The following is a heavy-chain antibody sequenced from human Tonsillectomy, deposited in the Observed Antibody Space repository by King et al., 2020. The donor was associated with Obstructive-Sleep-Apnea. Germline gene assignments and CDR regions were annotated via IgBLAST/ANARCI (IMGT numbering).Heavy chain of an antibody. CDR2: ISSSSSDI. CDR1: GFAFSNYN. D-gene: IGHD3-3*01. Sequence: DVQLVESGGGLVKPGGSLRLSCAASGFAFSNYNMSWVRQAPGKGLEWVSSISSSSSDIYYADSVKGRFTISRDNAKNSLYLQMNSLRAEDTAVYYCAREGPXTIFGVVMGAFDIWGQGXXVTVSS. J-gene: IGHJ3*02. V-gene: IGHV3-21*04. CDR3: AREGPXTIFGVVMGAFDI.